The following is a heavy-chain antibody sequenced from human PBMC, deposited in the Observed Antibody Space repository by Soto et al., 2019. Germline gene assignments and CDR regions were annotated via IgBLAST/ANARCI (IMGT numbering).Heavy chain of an antibody. J-gene: IGHJ4*02. CDR2: IWYDASKQ. Sequence: VQLVESGGGVVQPGRSLRLSCETSGFSFSVYGMHWVRQAPGKGLEWVAVIWYDASKQFYAAFVEGRFTISRDNSKAILYLQMNSLRAEDTAVYYCAAWAEGATEVHWGQGTLVTVSS. CDR1: GFSFSVYG. D-gene: IGHD2-15*01. CDR3: AAWAEGATEVH. V-gene: IGHV3-33*01.